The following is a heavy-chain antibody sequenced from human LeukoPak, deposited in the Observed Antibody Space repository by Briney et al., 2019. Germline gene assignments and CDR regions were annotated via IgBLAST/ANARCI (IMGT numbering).Heavy chain of an antibody. D-gene: IGHD6-19*01. CDR1: GFTFSSYS. Sequence: GGSLRLSCAASGFTFSSYSMNWVRQAPGKGLEWVSSISSSSSYIYYADSVKGRFTISRDNAKNSLYLQMNSLRAEDTAVYYCAREKGGAVAGTHGYYFDYWGQGTLVTVSS. V-gene: IGHV3-21*01. CDR3: AREKGGAVAGTHGYYFDY. CDR2: ISSSSSYI. J-gene: IGHJ4*02.